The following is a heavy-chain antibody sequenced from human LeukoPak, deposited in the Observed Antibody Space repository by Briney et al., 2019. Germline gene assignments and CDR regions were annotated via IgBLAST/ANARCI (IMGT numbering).Heavy chain of an antibody. Sequence: ASVKVSCKASGGTFSSYAISWVRQAPGQGLEWMGGIIPIFGTANYAQKFQGRVRITTDESTSTAYMELSSLRSEDTAVYYCARAREGNYYYYMDVWGKGNTVTVSS. J-gene: IGHJ6*03. V-gene: IGHV1-69*05. CDR3: ARAREGNYYYYMDV. CDR2: IIPIFGTA. CDR1: GGTFSSYA.